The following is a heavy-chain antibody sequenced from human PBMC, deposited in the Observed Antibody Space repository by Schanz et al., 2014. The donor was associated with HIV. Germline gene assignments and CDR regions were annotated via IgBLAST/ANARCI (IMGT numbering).Heavy chain of an antibody. CDR1: GFTFNDYY. J-gene: IGHJ4*02. CDR3: TTENLRS. V-gene: IGHV3-15*01. Sequence: VQLVESGGGLAKPGGSLRLSCAASGFTFNDYYMTWVRQAPGKGLEWVGRIKSKIDAGTTDYAAPVKGRFTLSRDDSKNTLYLQMKSLKTEDTAVYYCTTENLRSWGQGTLVTVSS. CDR2: IKSKIDAGTT.